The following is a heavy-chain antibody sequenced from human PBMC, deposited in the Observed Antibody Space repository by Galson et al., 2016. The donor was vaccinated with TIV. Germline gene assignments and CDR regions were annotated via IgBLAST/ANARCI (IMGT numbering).Heavy chain of an antibody. J-gene: IGHJ4*02. CDR3: ARAAPDQHFDY. CDR2: INPDGGDT. CDR1: GYTFSHYY. Sequence: SVKVSCKASGYTFSHYYMHWARQAPGEGLEWMGIINPDGGDTNYTQKFQGRVIMTRDMSTTTIYMELSSLRSEDTAIYFCARAAPDQHFDYWGQGSLVTVSS. V-gene: IGHV1-46*01.